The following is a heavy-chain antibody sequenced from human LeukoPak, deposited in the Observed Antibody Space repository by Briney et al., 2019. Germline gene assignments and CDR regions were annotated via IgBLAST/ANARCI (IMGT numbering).Heavy chain of an antibody. J-gene: IGHJ3*02. CDR1: GFTLSSYA. D-gene: IGHD3-10*01. V-gene: IGHV3-23*01. CDR3: AKAPGMGDAFDI. CDR2: ISGSGGST. Sequence: QPGGSLRLSCAASGFTLSSYAMSWVRQAPGKGLEWVSAISGSGGSTYYADSVKGRFTISRDNSKNTLYLQMNSLRAEDTAVYYCAKAPGMGDAFDIWGQGTMVTVSS.